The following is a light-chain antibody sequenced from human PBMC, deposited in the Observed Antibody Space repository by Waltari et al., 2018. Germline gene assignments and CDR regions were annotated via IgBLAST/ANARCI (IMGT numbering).Light chain of an antibody. J-gene: IGKJ4*01. CDR3: QQYYNAPLT. Sequence: DIVMTQSPASLAVSLGQRASTRCKSSQSVLKSSNNKNYLAWYKQKPGQPPKLLFYWASTRESGVPDRFSSSGSGTDFTLTISSLQAEDVAIYYCQQYYNAPLTFGGGTKVEIK. V-gene: IGKV4-1*01. CDR2: WAS. CDR1: QSVLKSSNNKNY.